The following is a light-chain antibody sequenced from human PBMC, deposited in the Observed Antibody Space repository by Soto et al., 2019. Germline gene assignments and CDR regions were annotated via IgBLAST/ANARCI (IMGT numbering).Light chain of an antibody. Sequence: EIVMTQSPATLSVSPGERATLSCRASQSVSSNLAWYQQKPGQAPRLLIYGASTRATGIPARFSGSGSGTEFILPISSLQSEDFAVYYCQQDNNWPRTFGQGTKVEIK. V-gene: IGKV3-15*01. CDR3: QQDNNWPRT. CDR2: GAS. J-gene: IGKJ1*01. CDR1: QSVSSN.